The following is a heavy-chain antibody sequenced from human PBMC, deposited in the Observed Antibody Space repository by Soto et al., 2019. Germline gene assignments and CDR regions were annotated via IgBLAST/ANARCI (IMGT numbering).Heavy chain of an antibody. CDR2: IIPIFGTA. V-gene: IGHV1-69*13. D-gene: IGHD3-3*01. CDR3: ARDVTHYDFWSGPHARHYYYYGMDV. CDR1: GGTFSSYA. J-gene: IGHJ6*02. Sequence: SVKVSCKASGGTFSSYAISWVRQAPGQGLEWMGGIIPIFGTANYAQKFQGRVTITADESTSTAYMELSSLRSEDTAVYYCARDVTHYDFWSGPHARHYYYYGMDVWGQGTTVTVSS.